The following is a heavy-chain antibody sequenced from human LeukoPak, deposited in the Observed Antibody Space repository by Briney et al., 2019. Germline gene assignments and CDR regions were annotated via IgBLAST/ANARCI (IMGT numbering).Heavy chain of an antibody. Sequence: ASVKVSCKASGYTFTSYGISWVRQAPGQGLEWMGWINPNSGGTNYAQKFQGRVTMTRDTSISTAYMELSRLRSDDTAVYYCARDETRTIFGVVPNWFDPWGQGTLVTVSS. D-gene: IGHD3-3*01. CDR2: INPNSGGT. CDR3: ARDETRTIFGVVPNWFDP. J-gene: IGHJ5*02. CDR1: GYTFTSYG. V-gene: IGHV1-2*02.